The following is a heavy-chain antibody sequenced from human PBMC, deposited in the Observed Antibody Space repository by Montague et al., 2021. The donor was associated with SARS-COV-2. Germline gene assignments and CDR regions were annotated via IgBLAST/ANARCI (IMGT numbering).Heavy chain of an antibody. Sequence: TLSLTCTVSGGSISSDSYYWSWIRQPAGKGLEWVVRVYTTGSTNYNPSLKSRVTISGDTSRNQFSLRLTSVTAADTAMYYCAGAVVYGGYAFAYFDFWGQGVLVTVSS. CDR3: AGAVVYGGYAFAYFDF. J-gene: IGHJ4*02. CDR2: VYTTGST. D-gene: IGHD5-12*01. V-gene: IGHV4-61*02. CDR1: GGSISSDSYY.